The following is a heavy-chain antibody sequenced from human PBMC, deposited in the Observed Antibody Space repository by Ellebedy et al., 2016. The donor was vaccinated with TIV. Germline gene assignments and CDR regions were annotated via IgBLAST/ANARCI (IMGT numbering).Heavy chain of an antibody. CDR3: ARVTNEDYDILAGYHRDAFDI. CDR1: GFNFSTCT. D-gene: IGHD3-9*01. CDR2: ISSDSGEFK. Sequence: GESLKISCAASGFNFSTCTMHWVRQAPGKGLAWVSYISSDSGEFKYYADSVKGRFTISSDNAKNSLYLQLNSLRAEDTAVYYCARVTNEDYDILAGYHRDAFDIWGQGTMVTVSS. J-gene: IGHJ3*02. V-gene: IGHV3-21*01.